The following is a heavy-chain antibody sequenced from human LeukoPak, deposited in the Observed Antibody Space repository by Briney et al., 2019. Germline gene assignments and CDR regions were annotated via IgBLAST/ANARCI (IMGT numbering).Heavy chain of an antibody. CDR2: IYYSGST. D-gene: IGHD3-22*01. J-gene: IGHJ3*02. CDR3: ARRSSGYYDAFDI. CDR1: GGSISSSHYY. Sequence: SETLSLTCTVSGGSISSSHYYWGWIRPPPGKGLEWIGSIYYSGSTYYNPSLKSRVTISVDTSKNQFSLRLSSVTAADTAVYSCARRSSGYYDAFDIWGLGTMVTVSS. V-gene: IGHV4-39*01.